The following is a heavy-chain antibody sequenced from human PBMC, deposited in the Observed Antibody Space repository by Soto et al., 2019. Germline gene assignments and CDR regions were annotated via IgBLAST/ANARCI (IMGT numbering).Heavy chain of an antibody. J-gene: IGHJ4*02. V-gene: IGHV1-69*13. CDR2: IIPKLGSA. CDR1: GGGNLRDYR. Sequence: GASVKVSCKASGGGNLRDYRTTWVRRAPGQGLEWVGGIIPKLGSANYAQNFQGRVTVTADESTNTVYMELRSLRSDDTAVYYCARGDDGYNFGAVYWGQGTQVTVSS. D-gene: IGHD5-12*01. CDR3: ARGDDGYNFGAVY.